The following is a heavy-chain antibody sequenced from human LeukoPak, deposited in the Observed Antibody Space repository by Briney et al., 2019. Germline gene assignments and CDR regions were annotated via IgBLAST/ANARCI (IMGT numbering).Heavy chain of an antibody. CDR1: GFAVGSNY. V-gene: IGHV3-7*03. J-gene: IGHJ4*02. D-gene: IGHD6-13*01. CDR2: IRQDGDTK. Sequence: HPGGSLRLSCVASGFAVGSNYMSWVRQAPGKGLEWVANIRQDGDTKYYVDSVKGRFTIPRDNAMNSLYLQMNSLRAEDTAIYYCARSLPYGTTWYGRSDFWGQGTLVTVSS. CDR3: ARSLPYGTTWYGRSDF.